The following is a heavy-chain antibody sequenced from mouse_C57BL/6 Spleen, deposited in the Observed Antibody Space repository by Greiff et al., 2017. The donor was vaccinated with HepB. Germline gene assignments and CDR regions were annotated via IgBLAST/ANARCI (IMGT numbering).Heavy chain of an antibody. V-gene: IGHV8-12*01. J-gene: IGHJ3*01. CDR1: GFSLSTSGMG. Sequence: QVTLKESGPGILQSSQTLSLTCSFSGFSLSTSGMGVSWIRQPSGKGLEWLAHIYWDDDKRYNPSLKSRLTISKDTSRNQVFLKITSVDTADTATYYCARYDYVAWFAYWGQGTLVTVSA. CDR2: IYWDDDK. CDR3: ARYDYVAWFAY. D-gene: IGHD2-4*01.